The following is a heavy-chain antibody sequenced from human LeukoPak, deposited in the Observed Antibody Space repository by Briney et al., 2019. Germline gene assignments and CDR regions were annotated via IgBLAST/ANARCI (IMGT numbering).Heavy chain of an antibody. D-gene: IGHD3-22*01. Sequence: PGGSLRLSCAASGFTFSSYAMSWVRQAPGKGLEWVSAISGSGGSTYYADSVKGRFTISRDNSKNTPYLQMNSLRAEDTAVYDCAKDQGLKVVPAEGFDYWGQGTLVTVSS. V-gene: IGHV3-23*01. CDR2: ISGSGGST. CDR3: AKDQGLKVVPAEGFDY. J-gene: IGHJ4*02. CDR1: GFTFSSYA.